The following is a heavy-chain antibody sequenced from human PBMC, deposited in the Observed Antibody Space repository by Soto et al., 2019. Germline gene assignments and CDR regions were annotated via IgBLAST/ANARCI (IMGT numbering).Heavy chain of an antibody. CDR2: ISYDGGTT. D-gene: IGHD3-22*01. Sequence: QVQLVESGGGVVQPGRSLRLSCAASGFSFSTYGMHWVRQAPGKGLEWVAVISYDGGTTYYADSVKGRFAISRDNPKNTLYLHLNSLRPEDTSVYYCATSSLGDDSRGFQYWFFDLWGRGTLVTVSS. V-gene: IGHV3-30*03. CDR1: GFSFSTYG. CDR3: ATSSLGDDSRGFQYWFFDL. J-gene: IGHJ2*01.